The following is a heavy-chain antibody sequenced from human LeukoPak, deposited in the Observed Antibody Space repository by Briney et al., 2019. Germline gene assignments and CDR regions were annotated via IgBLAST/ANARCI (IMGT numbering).Heavy chain of an antibody. D-gene: IGHD4-23*01. Sequence: SETLSLTCALSRGSIMTTHWWSWVRPPPGKGLEWIGEIYHTGTTNYNPSLKSRLTMSVDQSRNHFSLRLSSVTAADTGTYYCAAWGVDYGGNFDYSDYWGQGTLVTVAS. V-gene: IGHV4-4*02. CDR2: IYHTGTT. CDR1: RGSIMTTHW. CDR3: AAWGVDYGGNFDYSDY. J-gene: IGHJ4*02.